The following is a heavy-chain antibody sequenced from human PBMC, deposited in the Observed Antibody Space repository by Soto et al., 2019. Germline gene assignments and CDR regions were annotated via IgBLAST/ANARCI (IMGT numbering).Heavy chain of an antibody. Sequence: EVQLVESGGGLVKPGGSLRLSCAAPGFTFSNAWMTGARQAPGRGREWVAGIKSKTDGGTTDYAAPVKGRFTISRDDSKNTLYLQMNSLKTEDTAVYYCTTDLTIRGYSGYDDDYWGQGTLVTVSS. J-gene: IGHJ4*02. CDR2: IKSKTDGGTT. CDR1: GFTFSNAW. D-gene: IGHD5-12*01. V-gene: IGHV3-15*01. CDR3: TTDLTIRGYSGYDDDY.